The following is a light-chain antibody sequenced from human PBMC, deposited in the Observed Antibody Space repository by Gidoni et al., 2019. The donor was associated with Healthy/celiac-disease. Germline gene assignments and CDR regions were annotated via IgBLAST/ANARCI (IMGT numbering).Light chain of an antibody. J-gene: IGKJ2*01. CDR1: QGISSW. CDR2: AAS. Sequence: DIQLTQSPSSVSASVGDRVTITGRASQGISSWLACFQQKPVKAPKLLIYAASSSQTGDPSRFSGSGSGTDVTLTISSLQPEDSATYYCQQANSFPYTFGQGTKLEIK. CDR3: QQANSFPYT. V-gene: IGKV1-12*01.